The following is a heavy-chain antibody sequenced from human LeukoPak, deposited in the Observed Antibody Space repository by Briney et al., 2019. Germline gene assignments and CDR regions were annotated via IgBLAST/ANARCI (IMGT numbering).Heavy chain of an antibody. CDR2: IIPIFGTA. V-gene: IGHV1-69*05. Sequence: GASVKVSCKASGGTFSSYAISWVRQAPGQGLEWMGGIIPIFGTANYAQKFQGRVTITTDESTSTAYMELSSLRSEDTAVYYCASPRDYYDSSGCYYWGQGTLVTVSS. CDR3: ASPRDYYDSSGCYY. J-gene: IGHJ4*02. D-gene: IGHD3-22*01. CDR1: GGTFSSYA.